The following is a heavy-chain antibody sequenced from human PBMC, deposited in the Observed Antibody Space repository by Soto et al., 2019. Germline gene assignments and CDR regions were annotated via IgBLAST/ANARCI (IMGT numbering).Heavy chain of an antibody. Sequence: PGGSLRLSCAACGFTFSAYGIHWVRQAPCKGLERVAVISNDGNNKYHADSVKGRFTISRDNSKNTLYLQMNGLRAEDTAVYYCAKDSGSGSADYYFDYWGQGTLLTVSS. D-gene: IGHD3-10*01. J-gene: IGHJ4*02. CDR2: ISNDGNNK. CDR3: AKDSGSGSADYYFDY. CDR1: GFTFSAYG. V-gene: IGHV3-30*18.